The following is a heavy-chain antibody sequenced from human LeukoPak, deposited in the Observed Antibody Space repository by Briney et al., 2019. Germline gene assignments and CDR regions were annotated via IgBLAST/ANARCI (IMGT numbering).Heavy chain of an antibody. V-gene: IGHV4-34*01. Sequence: SETLSLTCAVYGGSFSGYYWSWIRQPPAKGLEWIGEINHSGSTNYNPSLKSRVTISVDTSKNQFSLKLSSVTAADTAVYYCSRWIQLWLRSGIDLWGRGTLVTVSS. CDR3: SRWIQLWLRSGIDL. CDR2: INHSGST. D-gene: IGHD5-18*01. CDR1: GGSFSGYY. J-gene: IGHJ2*01.